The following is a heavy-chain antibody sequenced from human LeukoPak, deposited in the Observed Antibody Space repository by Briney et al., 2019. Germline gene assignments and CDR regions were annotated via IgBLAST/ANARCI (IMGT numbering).Heavy chain of an antibody. Sequence: GGSLRLSCAASGFTFSSYAMSWVRQAPGKGLEWGSAIRGSGGSTYYADSVKGRFTISRDNSKNTLYLQMNSLRAEDTAVYYCAKVSVQPGYSSGWSINWFDPWGQGTLVTVSS. D-gene: IGHD6-19*01. CDR3: AKVSVQPGYSSGWSINWFDP. V-gene: IGHV3-23*01. J-gene: IGHJ5*02. CDR1: GFTFSSYA. CDR2: IRGSGGST.